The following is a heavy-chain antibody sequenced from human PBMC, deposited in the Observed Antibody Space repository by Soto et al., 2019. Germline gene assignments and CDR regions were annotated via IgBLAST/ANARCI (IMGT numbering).Heavy chain of an antibody. Sequence: QVQLQESGPGLVKPSETLSLTCTVSGSSFSSYYWSWIRQPPGKGLEWVGHIYYSGSTNTNYNPSLKSRVTISVDTSKNQFSLKLSSVTAADTAVYYCAINADVWGHGTTVTVSS. V-gene: IGHV4-59*08. CDR2: IYYSGSTNT. CDR1: GSSFSSYY. CDR3: AINADV. D-gene: IGHD2-8*01. J-gene: IGHJ6*02.